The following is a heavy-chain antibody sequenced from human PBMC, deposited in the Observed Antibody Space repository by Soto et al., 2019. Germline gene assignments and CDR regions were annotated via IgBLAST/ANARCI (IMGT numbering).Heavy chain of an antibody. CDR3: AKATATSGGAFEI. Sequence: GGSLRLSCAVSGLICSSYDMSWVRQAPGKGLEWVSTILVGGSTHYEDAVKGRFTISRDTSKNTVYLQMNSLTAGDTAVYYCAKATATSGGAFEIYGQGTVVTVSS. V-gene: IGHV3-23*01. CDR1: GLICSSYD. D-gene: IGHD1-1*01. J-gene: IGHJ3*02. CDR2: ILVGGST.